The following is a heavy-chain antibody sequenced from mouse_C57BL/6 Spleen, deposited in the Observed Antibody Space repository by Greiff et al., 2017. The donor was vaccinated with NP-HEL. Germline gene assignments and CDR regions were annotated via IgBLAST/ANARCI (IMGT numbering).Heavy chain of an antibody. CDR1: GFNIKDYY. CDR2: IDPEDGDT. D-gene: IGHD1-1*01. V-gene: IGHV14-1*01. J-gene: IGHJ3*01. Sequence: VHVKQSGAELVRPGASVKLSCTASGFNIKDYYMHWVKQRPEQGLEWIGRIDPEDGDTEYAPKFQGKATMTADTSSNTAYLPLSSLTSVETAVYYCTTDFYCYGSSSAWFAYWGQGTLVTVSA. CDR3: TTDFYCYGSSSAWFAY.